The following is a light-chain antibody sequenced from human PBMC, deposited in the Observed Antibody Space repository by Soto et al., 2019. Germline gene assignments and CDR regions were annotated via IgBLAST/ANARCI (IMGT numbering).Light chain of an antibody. CDR2: DVS. CDR3: SSYTTSGTVV. J-gene: IGLJ2*01. CDR1: SSDVGGYNY. Sequence: QSVLTQPASVSGSPGQSITISCTGTSSDVGGYNYVSWYQQHPGKAPKLMIYDVSNRPSGVSNRFSGSKSGNTASLTISGLQAEDEAYYYCSSYTTSGTVVFGGGTKLTVL. V-gene: IGLV2-14*01.